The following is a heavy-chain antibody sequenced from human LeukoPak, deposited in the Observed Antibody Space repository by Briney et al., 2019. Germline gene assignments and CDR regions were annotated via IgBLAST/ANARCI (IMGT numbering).Heavy chain of an antibody. CDR2: IIPIFGTA. D-gene: IGHD2-15*01. CDR1: GYTFTSYG. J-gene: IGHJ4*02. V-gene: IGHV1-69*13. CDR3: ARGGVPGVAAAAFDY. Sequence: SVKVSCKASGYTFTSYGISWVRQAPGQGLEWMGGIIPIFGTANYAQKFQGRVTITADESTSTAYMELSSLRSEDTAVYYCARGGVPGVAAAAFDYWGQGTLVTVSS.